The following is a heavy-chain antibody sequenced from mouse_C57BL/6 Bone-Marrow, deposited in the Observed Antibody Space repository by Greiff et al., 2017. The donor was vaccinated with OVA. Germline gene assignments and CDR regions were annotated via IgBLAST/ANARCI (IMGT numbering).Heavy chain of an antibody. CDR3: ARYGDGDY. D-gene: IGHD1-1*01. Sequence: VQLQQSGAELVRPGASVKLSCKASGYTFTDYYINWVKQRPGQGLEWIARIYPGSGNTKYAPKFQGKATITADTSSNTAYLQLSSLTSEDTAIYYCARYGDGDYWGQGTTLTVSS. CDR2: IYPGSGNT. V-gene: IGHV1-76*01. CDR1: GYTFTDYY. J-gene: IGHJ2*01.